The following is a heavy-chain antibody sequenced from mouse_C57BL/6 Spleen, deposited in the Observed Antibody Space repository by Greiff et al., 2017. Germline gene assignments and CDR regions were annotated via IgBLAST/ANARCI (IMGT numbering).Heavy chain of an antibody. V-gene: IGHV1-4*01. CDR2: INPSSGYT. CDR1: GYTFTSYM. CDR3: ASRSSGYAMDY. D-gene: IGHD3-2*02. J-gene: IGHJ4*01. Sequence: VQLVESGAELARPGASVKMSCKASGYTFTSYMMHWVKQRPGQGLEWIGYINPSSGYTKYNQKFKDKATLTADKSSSTAYMQLSSLTSEDSAVYYCASRSSGYAMDYWGQGTSVTVSS.